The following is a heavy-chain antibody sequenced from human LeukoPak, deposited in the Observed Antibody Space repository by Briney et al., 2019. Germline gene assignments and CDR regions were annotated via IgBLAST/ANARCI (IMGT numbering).Heavy chain of an antibody. Sequence: GSLRLSCAASGFTFSNAWMSWVRQPPGKGLEWIGSMYYSGSTYYNPSLKSRVTISINTSKNQFSLKLTSVTAADTAVYYCARAGGSGLIDYWGQGTLVTVSS. CDR2: MYYSGST. D-gene: IGHD6-19*01. J-gene: IGHJ4*02. CDR1: GFTFSNAW. V-gene: IGHV4-4*02. CDR3: ARAGGSGLIDY.